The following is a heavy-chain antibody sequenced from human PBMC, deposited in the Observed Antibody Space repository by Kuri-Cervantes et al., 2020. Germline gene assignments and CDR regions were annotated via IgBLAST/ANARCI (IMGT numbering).Heavy chain of an antibody. Sequence: TCAASGFTFDDYGMSWVRQAPGKGLEWVANIKQDGSEKYYVDSVKGRFTISRDNAKNSLYLQMNSLKPEDTALYYCAKDKLAVANWDYYYYMDVWGKGSTVTVSS. CDR3: AKDKLAVANWDYYYYMDV. J-gene: IGHJ6*03. CDR2: IKQDGSEK. D-gene: IGHD6-19*01. CDR1: GFTFDDYG. V-gene: IGHV3-7*05.